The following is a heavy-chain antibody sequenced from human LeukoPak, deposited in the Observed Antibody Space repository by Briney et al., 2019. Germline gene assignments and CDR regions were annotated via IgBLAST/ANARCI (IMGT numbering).Heavy chain of an antibody. CDR2: ISGSGGST. D-gene: IGHD3-22*01. Sequence: GGSLRLSCAASGFIFSSSAMGWVRQAPGKGLEWVSSISGSGGSTYYADSVKGRFTISRDNAKNSLYLQMNSLRAEDTAVYYCARAIRPYYYETTPGLDAFDIWGQGTMVTVSS. CDR1: GFIFSSSA. CDR3: ARAIRPYYYETTPGLDAFDI. V-gene: IGHV3-23*01. J-gene: IGHJ3*02.